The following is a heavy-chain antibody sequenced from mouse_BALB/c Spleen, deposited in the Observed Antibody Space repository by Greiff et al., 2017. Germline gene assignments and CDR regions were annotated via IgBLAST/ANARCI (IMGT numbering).Heavy chain of an antibody. CDR2: ISSGGGST. CDR1: GFAFSSYD. Sequence: EVMLVESGGGSVKLGGSLKLSCAASGFAFSSYDMSWVRQTPEKRLEWVAYISSGGGSTYYPDTVKGRFTISRDIAKNTLYLQMSSLKSEDTAMYYCARRGGTGYFDVWGAGTTVTVSS. D-gene: IGHD4-1*01. CDR3: ARRGGTGYFDV. J-gene: IGHJ1*01. V-gene: IGHV5-12-1*01.